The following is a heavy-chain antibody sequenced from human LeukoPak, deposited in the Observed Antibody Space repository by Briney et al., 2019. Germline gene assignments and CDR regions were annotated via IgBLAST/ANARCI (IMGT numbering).Heavy chain of an antibody. J-gene: IGHJ1*01. V-gene: IGHV3-9*01. Sequence: GGSLRLSCAASGFTFDDYAMHWVRQAPGRGLEWVSSISWNGHNIGYADSVKGRFTISRDNAKNSLFLQMNSLRPEDTAFYYCAKDGHYYGVGSLPQYWGPGTLVTVSS. CDR1: GFTFDDYA. CDR3: AKDGHYYGVGSLPQY. D-gene: IGHD3-10*01. CDR2: ISWNGHNI.